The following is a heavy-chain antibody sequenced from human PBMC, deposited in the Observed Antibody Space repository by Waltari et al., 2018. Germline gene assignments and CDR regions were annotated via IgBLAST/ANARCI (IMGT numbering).Heavy chain of an antibody. Sequence: EVHLVESGGGLVQPGGSLSLSCAASGFTFRSCWMSWVRQAPGKGLEWVANINQDGNKLYYVDSVEGRFTISRDNAKNSLYLQMNSLRAEDTAVYYCARDQMVTVTDDNWFDSWGQGNLVTVSS. J-gene: IGHJ5*01. V-gene: IGHV3-7*01. CDR3: ARDQMVTVTDDNWFDS. D-gene: IGHD4-17*01. CDR2: INQDGNKL. CDR1: GFTFRSCW.